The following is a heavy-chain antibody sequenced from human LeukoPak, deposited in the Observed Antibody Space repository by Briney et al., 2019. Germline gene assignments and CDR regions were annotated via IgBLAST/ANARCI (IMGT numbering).Heavy chain of an antibody. CDR3: ARRVVNNRNWYFDL. Sequence: GESLKISCKCSGYTFTSYWIGWVRQMPGKGLEWMGIIYPGDSDTRYSPSFQGQVTISADKSINTAYLQWSSLKASDTAMYYCARRVVNNRNWYFDLWGRGTLVTVSS. J-gene: IGHJ2*01. D-gene: IGHD4-23*01. V-gene: IGHV5-51*01. CDR2: IYPGDSDT. CDR1: GYTFTSYW.